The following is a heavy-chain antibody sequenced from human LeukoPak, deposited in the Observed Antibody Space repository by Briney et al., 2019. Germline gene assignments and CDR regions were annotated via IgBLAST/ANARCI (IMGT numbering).Heavy chain of an antibody. Sequence: SVRVSCKASGGTFSSYAISWVRQAPGQGLEWMGRIIPILGIANYAQKFQGRVTITADKSTSTAYMELSSLRSEDTAVYYCARDPEQQLTPYFDYWGQGTLVTVSS. CDR1: GGTFSSYA. CDR2: IIPILGIA. CDR3: ARDPEQQLTPYFDY. J-gene: IGHJ4*02. V-gene: IGHV1-69*04. D-gene: IGHD6-13*01.